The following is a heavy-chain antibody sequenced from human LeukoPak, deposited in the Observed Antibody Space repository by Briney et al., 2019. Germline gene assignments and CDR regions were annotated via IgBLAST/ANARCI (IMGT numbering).Heavy chain of an antibody. CDR2: IYYSGST. D-gene: IGHD3-22*01. V-gene: IGHV4-39*07. J-gene: IGHJ5*02. CDR3: ARIYFDSGTNWFDP. Sequence: PSETLSLTFTVSGGSNSSGSYYWGWIRQPPGKGLDWIGSIYYSGSTYYNPSLKSRVTISVDTSKNQFSLKLSSVTAADTAVYYCARIYFDSGTNWFDPWGQGTLVTVSS. CDR1: GGSNSSGSYY.